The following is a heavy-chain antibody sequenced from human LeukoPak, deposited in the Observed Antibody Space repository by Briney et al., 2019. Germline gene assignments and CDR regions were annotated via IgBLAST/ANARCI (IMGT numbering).Heavy chain of an antibody. CDR1: GGSISGGG. V-gene: IGHV3-21*01. J-gene: IGHJ4*02. Sequence: ETLSLTCTVSGGSISGGGFYWNWIRQHPGKGLEWVSSISTTSDYIHYADSLKGRVAISRDNAKNSLYLQMNSLRAEDTAVYYCARGGIYSQGFDYWGQGSLVTVSS. D-gene: IGHD6-13*01. CDR2: ISTTSDYI. CDR3: ARGGIYSQGFDY.